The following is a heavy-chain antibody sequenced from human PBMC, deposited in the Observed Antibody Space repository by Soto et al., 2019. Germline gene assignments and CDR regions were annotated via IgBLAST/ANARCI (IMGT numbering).Heavy chain of an antibody. CDR2: INHSGST. V-gene: IGHV4-34*01. Sequence: SETLSLTCAVYGGSFSCYHWSWIRQPPGKGLEWIGEINHSGSTNYNPSLKSRVTISVDTSKNQFSLKLSSVTAADTAVYYCARGPIQLWPLDYWGQGTLVTVSS. D-gene: IGHD5-18*01. J-gene: IGHJ4*02. CDR3: ARGPIQLWPLDY. CDR1: GGSFSCYH.